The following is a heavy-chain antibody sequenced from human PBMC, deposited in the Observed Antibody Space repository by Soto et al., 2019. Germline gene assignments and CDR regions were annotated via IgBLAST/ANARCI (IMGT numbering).Heavy chain of an antibody. D-gene: IGHD6-6*01. CDR2: INHSGST. CDR1: GGSFSGYY. CDR3: ARGVLNSSSSDYYYYYYGMDV. J-gene: IGHJ6*02. V-gene: IGHV4-34*01. Sequence: QVQLQQWGAGLLKPSETLSLTCAVYGGSFSGYYWSWIRQPPGKGLEWIGEINHSGSTNYNPSLKSRVTISVDTSKNQFSLKLSSVTAADTAVYYCARGVLNSSSSDYYYYYYGMDVWGQGTTVTVSS.